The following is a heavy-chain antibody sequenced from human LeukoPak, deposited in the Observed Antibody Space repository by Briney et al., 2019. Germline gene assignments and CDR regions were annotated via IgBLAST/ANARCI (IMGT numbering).Heavy chain of an antibody. CDR1: GFTFSSYA. V-gene: IGHV3-23*01. Sequence: GRSLRLSCAASGFTFSSYAMSWVRQAPGKGLEWVSAISGSGGSTYYADSVKGRFTISRDNAKNTLYLQMNSLRAEDTAVYYCARHLNYYLDYWGQGTLVTVSS. CDR2: ISGSGGST. D-gene: IGHD3-10*01. J-gene: IGHJ4*02. CDR3: ARHLNYYLDY.